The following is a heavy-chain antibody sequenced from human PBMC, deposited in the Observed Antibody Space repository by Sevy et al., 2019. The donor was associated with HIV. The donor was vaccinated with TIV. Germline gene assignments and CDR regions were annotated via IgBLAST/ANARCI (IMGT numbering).Heavy chain of an antibody. CDR2: MNPNSGNT. D-gene: IGHD6-13*01. CDR1: GYTFTSYD. V-gene: IGHV1-8*01. J-gene: IGHJ6*02. Sequence: NVSCKASGYTFTSYDINWVRQATGQGLEWMGWMNPNSGNTGYAQKFQGRVTMTRNTSISTAYMELSSLRSEDTAVYYCARTEPGIAAYGMDVWGQGTTVTVSS. CDR3: ARTEPGIAAYGMDV.